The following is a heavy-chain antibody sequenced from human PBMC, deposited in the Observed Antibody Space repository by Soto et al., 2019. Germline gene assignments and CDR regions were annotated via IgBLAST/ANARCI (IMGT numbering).Heavy chain of an antibody. CDR2: ISGSGGST. Sequence: GGSLRLSCAASGFTFSSYAMSWVRQAPGKGLEWVSAISGSGGSTYYADSAKGRFTISRDNSKNTLYLQMNSLRAEDTAVYYCAKGSRGTITMIVVVTPLFQHWGQGTLVTVSS. CDR1: GFTFSSYA. J-gene: IGHJ1*01. D-gene: IGHD3-22*01. V-gene: IGHV3-23*01. CDR3: AKGSRGTITMIVVVTPLFQH.